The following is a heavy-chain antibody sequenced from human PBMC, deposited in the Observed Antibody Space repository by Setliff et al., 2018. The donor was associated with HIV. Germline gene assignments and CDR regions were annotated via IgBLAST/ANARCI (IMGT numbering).Heavy chain of an antibody. Sequence: PGESLKISCEVSGYVCSDYWIAWVRQTPGKGLEWMGLVYPADSNTIYSPSFQHQVTISADKSFSTAFLQWSDVKASDSGIYFCARLGGSFGIPHFDFWGQGTPVTVSS. CDR1: GYVCSDYW. D-gene: IGHD3-3*02. V-gene: IGHV5-51*01. J-gene: IGHJ4*02. CDR2: VYPADSNT. CDR3: ARLGGSFGIPHFDF.